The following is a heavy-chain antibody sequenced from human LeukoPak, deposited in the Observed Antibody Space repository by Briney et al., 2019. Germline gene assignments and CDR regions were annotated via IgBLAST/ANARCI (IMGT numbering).Heavy chain of an antibody. Sequence: ASVKVSCKASGYXFIAYYLYWVRQAPGQGLELMGWISPNSGGTKYAQNFQGRVTMTRDTSISTVYMELSRLSYDDTAVYYCARGHIFDFAFWGQGTLVTVSS. D-gene: IGHD3/OR15-3a*01. CDR1: GYXFIAYY. CDR2: ISPNSGGT. V-gene: IGHV1-2*02. J-gene: IGHJ4*02. CDR3: ARGHIFDFAF.